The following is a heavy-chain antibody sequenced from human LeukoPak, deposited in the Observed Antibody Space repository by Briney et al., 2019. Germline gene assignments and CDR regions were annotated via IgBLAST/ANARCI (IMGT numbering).Heavy chain of an antibody. D-gene: IGHD3-10*01. CDR1: GYTFTGYY. CDR3: ARDLTQLWFGELSYYYGMDV. V-gene: IGHV1-2*02. Sequence: ASVKVSCKASGYTFTGYYMHWVRQAPGQGLEWMGWINPNSGGTNYAQKFQGRVTTTRDTSISTAYMELSRLRSDDTAVYYCARDLTQLWFGELSYYYGMDVWGQGTTVTVSS. CDR2: INPNSGGT. J-gene: IGHJ6*02.